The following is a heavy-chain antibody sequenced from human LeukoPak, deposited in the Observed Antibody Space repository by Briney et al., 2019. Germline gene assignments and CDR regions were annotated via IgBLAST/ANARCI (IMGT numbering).Heavy chain of an antibody. D-gene: IGHD3-3*01. Sequence: PSETLSLTCTVSGGSISSYYWSWIRQPPGKGLEWIGSLFYSGSTYYNPPLKSRVTISVDMSKNQFSLKLSSVTAADTAVYYCGVAYYYHYMDVWGKGTTVTVSS. J-gene: IGHJ6*03. CDR2: LFYSGST. CDR1: GGSISSYY. CDR3: GVAYYYHYMDV. V-gene: IGHV4-59*04.